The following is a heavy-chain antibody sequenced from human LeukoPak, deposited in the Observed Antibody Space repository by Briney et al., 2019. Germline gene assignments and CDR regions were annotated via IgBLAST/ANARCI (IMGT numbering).Heavy chain of an antibody. V-gene: IGHV3-23*01. D-gene: IGHD3-10*01. J-gene: IGHJ4*02. CDR2: ITGSGGRT. CDR1: GFTFDNFA. Sequence: PGGSLRLSCAPSGFTFDNFAMTWVRQAPGKGLEWVSEITGSGGRTYYADSVKGRFTISRDNSKNTLYLQMNSLRAEDTAIYYCARGLFDFDYWGQGTLVTVSS. CDR3: ARGLFDFDY.